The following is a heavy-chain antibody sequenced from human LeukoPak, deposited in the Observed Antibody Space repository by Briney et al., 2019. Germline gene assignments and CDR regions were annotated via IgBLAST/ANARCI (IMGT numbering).Heavy chain of an antibody. D-gene: IGHD3-16*01. V-gene: IGHV3-74*01. CDR3: TRFKPESVCDS. CDR2: INSDMSST. Sequence: TGGSLRLSCAASAFTFSSYWMHWIRQAPGEGPVWVSRINSDMSSTSYADSVKGRFTISRDNAETSLYLQMNSLRAEDTAVYYCTRFKPESVCDSWGRGTLVTVSS. CDR1: AFTFSSYW. J-gene: IGHJ5*01.